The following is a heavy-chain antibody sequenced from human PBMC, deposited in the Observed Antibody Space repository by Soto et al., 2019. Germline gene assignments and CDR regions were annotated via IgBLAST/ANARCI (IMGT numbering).Heavy chain of an antibody. CDR2: INHSGST. Sequence: PSETLSLTCAVYGGSFSGYYWSWIRQPPGKGLEWIGEINHSGSTNYNPSLKSRVTISVDTSKNQFSLKLSSVTAADTAVYYCARCRRIAAAGTCYLQHWGQGTLVTVSS. CDR3: ARCRRIAAAGTCYLQH. J-gene: IGHJ1*01. D-gene: IGHD6-13*01. CDR1: GGSFSGYY. V-gene: IGHV4-34*01.